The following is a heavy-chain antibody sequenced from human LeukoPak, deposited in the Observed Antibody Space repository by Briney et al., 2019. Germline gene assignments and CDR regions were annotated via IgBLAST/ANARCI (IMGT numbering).Heavy chain of an antibody. V-gene: IGHV3-30-3*01. J-gene: IGHJ4*02. CDR3: ARDRRIVVVSSYYFDY. D-gene: IGHD3-22*01. CDR1: GFTFSSYA. CDR2: ISYDGSNK. Sequence: GGSLRLSCAASGFTFSSYAMHWVRQAPGKGLEWVAVISYDGSNKYYADSVKGRFTISRDNSKNTLYLQMNSLRAEDTAVYHCARDRRIVVVSSYYFDYWGQGTLVTVSS.